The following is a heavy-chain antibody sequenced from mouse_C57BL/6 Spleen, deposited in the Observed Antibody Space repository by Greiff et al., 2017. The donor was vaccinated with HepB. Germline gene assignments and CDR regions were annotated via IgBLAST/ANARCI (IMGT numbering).Heavy chain of an antibody. Sequence: VQLQQSGAELVKPGASVKLSCTASGFNIKDYYMHWVKQRTEQGLEWIGRIDPEDGETKYAPKFQGKATITADTSSNTAYLQLSSLTAEDTAVYYCASYYGSSYAWFAYWGQGTLVTVSA. CDR3: ASYYGSSYAWFAY. D-gene: IGHD1-1*01. CDR1: GFNIKDYY. CDR2: IDPEDGET. V-gene: IGHV14-2*01. J-gene: IGHJ3*01.